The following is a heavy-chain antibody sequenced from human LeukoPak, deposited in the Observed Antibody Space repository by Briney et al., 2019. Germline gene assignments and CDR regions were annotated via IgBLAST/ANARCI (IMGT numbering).Heavy chain of an antibody. Sequence: PSETLSLTCTVSGGFISSYYWSWIRQAPGKGLEWIGYIHYSGSTTYNPSLKSRVTMSVDKSKNQFSLNLSSVTAADTAVYYCARRGAARRYDGMDVWGQGTTVTVSS. CDR2: IHYSGST. CDR1: GGFISSYY. CDR3: ARRGAARRYDGMDV. J-gene: IGHJ6*02. V-gene: IGHV4-59*08. D-gene: IGHD6-6*01.